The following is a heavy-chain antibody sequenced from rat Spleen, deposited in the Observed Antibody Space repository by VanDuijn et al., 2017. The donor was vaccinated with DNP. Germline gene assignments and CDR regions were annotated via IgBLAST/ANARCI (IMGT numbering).Heavy chain of an antibody. CDR3: VRLVILRTYFDY. Sequence: EVQLVESGGGLVQPGRSMKLSCAASGFTFSSFAMAWVRQAPTKGLEWVASISYDGGNTYYRDSVKGRFTVSRDNVKSSLYLQMDSLRSEETSTYYCVRLVILRTYFDYWGQGVMVTASS. CDR1: GFTFSSFA. V-gene: IGHV5S11*01. CDR2: ISYDGGNT. D-gene: IGHD1-6*01. J-gene: IGHJ2*01.